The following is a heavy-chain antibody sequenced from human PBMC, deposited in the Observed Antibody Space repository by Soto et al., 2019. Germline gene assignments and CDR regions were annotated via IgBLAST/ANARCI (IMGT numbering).Heavy chain of an antibody. CDR1: GFTFSSYA. V-gene: IGHV3-23*01. CDR3: AKDKVLGVTPRYYFDY. D-gene: IGHD3-16*01. Sequence: DVQLLESGGGLVQPGGSLRLSCAASGFTFSSYAMSWVRQAPGKGLEWVSAISDSGGSTYYADSVKGRFTISRDNSKNTLYLQMNSLRAEDTAVYYCAKDKVLGVTPRYYFDYWGQGTLVTVSS. CDR2: ISDSGGST. J-gene: IGHJ4*02.